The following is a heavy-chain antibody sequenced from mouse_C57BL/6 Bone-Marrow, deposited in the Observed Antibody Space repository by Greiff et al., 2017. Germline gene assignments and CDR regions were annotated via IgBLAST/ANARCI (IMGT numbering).Heavy chain of an antibody. D-gene: IGHD1-1*01. CDR2: IYPGDGDT. V-gene: IGHV1-80*01. J-gene: IGHJ3*01. CDR3: ARSDYYYGSSYETY. Sequence: QVQLQQSGAELVKPGASVKISCKASGYAFSSYWMNWVKQRPGKGLEWIGQIYPGDGDTNYNGKFKGKATLTADKSSSTAYMQLSSLTSEDSAVYFGARSDYYYGSSYETYWGQGTLVTVSA. CDR1: GYAFSSYW.